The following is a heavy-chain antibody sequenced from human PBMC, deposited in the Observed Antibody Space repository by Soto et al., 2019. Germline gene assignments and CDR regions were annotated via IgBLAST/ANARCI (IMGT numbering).Heavy chain of an antibody. CDR3: ATDVAVAGPNPWFDP. CDR1: GYTLTELS. D-gene: IGHD6-19*01. J-gene: IGHJ5*02. Sequence: GASVKVSCKVSGYTLTELSMHWVRQAPGKGLEWMGGFDPEDGETIYAQKFQGRVTMTEDTSTDTAYMELSSLRSEDTAVYYCATDVAVAGPNPWFDPWGQGTLVTVSS. CDR2: FDPEDGET. V-gene: IGHV1-24*01.